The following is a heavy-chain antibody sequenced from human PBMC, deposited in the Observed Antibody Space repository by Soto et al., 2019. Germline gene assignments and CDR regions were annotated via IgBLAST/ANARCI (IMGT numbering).Heavy chain of an antibody. Sequence: SETLSLTCTVSGGSVSSGSYYWSWIRQPPGKGLEWIGYIYYSGSTNYNPSLKSRVTISVDTSKNQFSLKLSSVTAADTAVYYCARVRFSGIDYYYGMDVWGQGTTVTVSS. CDR3: ARVRFSGIDYYYGMDV. V-gene: IGHV4-61*01. CDR1: GGSVSSGSYY. CDR2: IYYSGST. J-gene: IGHJ6*02. D-gene: IGHD3-10*01.